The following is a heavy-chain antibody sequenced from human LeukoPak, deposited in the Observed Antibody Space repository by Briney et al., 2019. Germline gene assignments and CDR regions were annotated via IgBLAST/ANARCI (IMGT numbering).Heavy chain of an antibody. CDR3: ARDRYCSSTSCYNDYYGMDV. J-gene: IGHJ6*02. D-gene: IGHD2-2*02. V-gene: IGHV3-7*01. Sequence: ETLSLTCTVSGGSTSSDYWSWIRQSPGKGLEWVANIKQDGSEKYYVDSVKGRFTISRDNAKNSLYLQMNSLRAEDTAVYYCARDRYCSSTSCYNDYYGMDVWGQGTTVTVSS. CDR1: GGSTSSDY. CDR2: IKQDGSEK.